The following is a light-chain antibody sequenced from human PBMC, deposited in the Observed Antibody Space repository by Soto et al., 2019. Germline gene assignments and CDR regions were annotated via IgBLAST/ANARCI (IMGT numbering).Light chain of an antibody. V-gene: IGKV3-15*01. CDR2: GAS. Sequence: IVLTQSPGTLSLSPGERATLSCRASQSVSNNYLAWYQQKPGQAPRLLITGASTREAGIPGRISGSGSGTEFTLIISSLQSADFAIYYCQQYNNWPPWTFGQGTKVDIK. CDR3: QQYNNWPPWT. J-gene: IGKJ1*01. CDR1: QSVSNN.